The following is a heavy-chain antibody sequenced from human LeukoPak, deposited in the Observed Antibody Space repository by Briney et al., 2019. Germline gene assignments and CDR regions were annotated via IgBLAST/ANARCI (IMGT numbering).Heavy chain of an antibody. V-gene: IGHV4-59*01. CDR3: ARGGSGTYLSHLRFDY. J-gene: IGHJ4*02. CDR2: IYYSGST. CDR1: GGSISSYY. Sequence: SETLSLTCTVSGGSISSYYWSWIRQPPGKGLEWIGYIYYSGSTNYNPSLRSRVTISVDTSKNQISLELSSVTAADTAVYYCARGGSGTYLSHLRFDYWGQGTLVTVSS. D-gene: IGHD3-10*01.